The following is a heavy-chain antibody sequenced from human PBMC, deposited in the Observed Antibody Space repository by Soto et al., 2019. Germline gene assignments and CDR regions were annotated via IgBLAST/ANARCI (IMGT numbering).Heavy chain of an antibody. J-gene: IGHJ4*02. Sequence: QVQLQESGPGLVKPSETLSLTCSVSNGSISGFYWTWIRQPPGKILEWIGYIHYSGRTDYNPSLTSRATMSVDTSKNQFSLNLQSITAADTAVYYCVRVGVGIGNHFDSWGRGTLVTVSS. CDR1: NGSISGFY. CDR3: VRVGVGIGNHFDS. D-gene: IGHD1-26*01. V-gene: IGHV4-59*12. CDR2: IHYSGRT.